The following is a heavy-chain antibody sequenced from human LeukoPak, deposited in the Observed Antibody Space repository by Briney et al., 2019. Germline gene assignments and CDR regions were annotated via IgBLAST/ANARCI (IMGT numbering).Heavy chain of an antibody. V-gene: IGHV4-59*01. CDR1: GGSISGYY. D-gene: IGHD3-22*01. CDR2: IHYSGST. J-gene: IGHJ4*02. Sequence: PSETLSLSCTVSGGSISGYYWTWIRQPPGKGLEWIGYIHYSGSTSYSPSLNSRVTISVDTSRKQFSLRVTSVTAADAAVYYCVRSGGYYAQALWGQGTLVTVSS. CDR3: VRSGGYYAQAL.